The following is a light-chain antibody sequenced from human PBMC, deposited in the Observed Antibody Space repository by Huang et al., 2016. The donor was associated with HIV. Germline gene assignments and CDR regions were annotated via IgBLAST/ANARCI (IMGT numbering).Light chain of an antibody. J-gene: IGKJ1*01. V-gene: IGKV1-13*02. CDR1: QGISTD. CDR2: GVA. Sequence: IRLTQSPSSLSASIGDRATITCRASQGISTDVAWYQQKPGKPPEILIYGVASLESGVPSTVSGSGSGTEFTLTIRSLQPDDLVTYYCQQYNSYPWTFGQGTKVEIK. CDR3: QQYNSYPWT.